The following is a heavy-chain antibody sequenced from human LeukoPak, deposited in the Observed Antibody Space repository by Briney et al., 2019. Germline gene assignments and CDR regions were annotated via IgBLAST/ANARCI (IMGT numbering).Heavy chain of an antibody. V-gene: IGHV3-48*03. J-gene: IGHJ4*02. CDR3: AIRLRRNYFDY. D-gene: IGHD4-17*01. Sequence: GGSLRLSCAASGFTFSSYEMNWVRQAPGKGLEWVSYISSSGSTIYYADSVKGRFTISRDNAKSSLYLQMNSLRAEDTAVYYCAIRLRRNYFDYWGQGTLVTVSS. CDR1: GFTFSSYE. CDR2: ISSSGSTI.